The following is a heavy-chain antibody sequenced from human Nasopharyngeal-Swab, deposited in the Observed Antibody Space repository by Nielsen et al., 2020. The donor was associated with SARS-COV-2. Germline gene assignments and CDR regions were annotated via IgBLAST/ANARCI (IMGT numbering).Heavy chain of an antibody. CDR1: GYSITAHA. D-gene: IGHD1-26*01. Sequence: ASAKVSCKASGYSITAHALHWVRQAPGQRPEWMGWINAGTGNREYSQKFQGRVTFSTDTSASTTYMELRSLSSEDTAGYYCARSGIVGAPGFDHWGQGTLVTV. J-gene: IGHJ4*02. CDR2: INAGTGNR. CDR3: ARSGIVGAPGFDH. V-gene: IGHV1-3*01.